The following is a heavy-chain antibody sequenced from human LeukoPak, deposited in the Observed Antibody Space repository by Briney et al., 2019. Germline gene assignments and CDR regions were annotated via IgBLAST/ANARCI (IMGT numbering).Heavy chain of an antibody. CDR3: AKAGGSTSWYLHAEY. CDR1: GLTFTSYA. Sequence: PGGSLRLSCAPSGLTFTSYAMGWVRRAPGKGLEWVSHITSSGGSTYYADSVKGRFTISRDISKNTLYLQMSSLRAEDTALYFCAKAGGSTSWYLHAEYWGQGTLVTVSS. J-gene: IGHJ4*02. D-gene: IGHD6-13*01. CDR2: ITSSGGST. V-gene: IGHV3-23*01.